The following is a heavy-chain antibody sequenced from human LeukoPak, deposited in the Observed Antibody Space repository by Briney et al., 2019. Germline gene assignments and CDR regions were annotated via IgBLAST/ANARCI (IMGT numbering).Heavy chain of an antibody. CDR2: INAYNGNT. V-gene: IGHV1-18*01. J-gene: IGHJ6*03. D-gene: IGHD2-2*01. CDR3: ARDNIVVVPAASYCYYMDV. CDR1: GYTFTSYG. Sequence: ASVNVSCKASGYTFTSYGIRWVRQAPGQGLEGMGWINAYNGNTNYAQKLQGRVTMTTDTSTSTAYMELKSLRSDDTAVYYCARDNIVVVPAASYCYYMDVWGKGTTVTVSS.